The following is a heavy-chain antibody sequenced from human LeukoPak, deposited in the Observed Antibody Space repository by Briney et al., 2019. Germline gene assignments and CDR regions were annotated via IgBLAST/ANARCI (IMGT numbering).Heavy chain of an antibody. Sequence: PGGSLRLSCAASGFTFSYYAMCWVGQAPGEGVEWVSAISGSGGGTYYVASVKGRLTISRDNSKNTLYLQMHSLRAEDTAAYYCAKDFPRIIYYDSSGYVFDYWGQGTLVTVSS. CDR2: ISGSGGGT. CDR1: GFTFSYYA. D-gene: IGHD3-22*01. J-gene: IGHJ4*02. CDR3: AKDFPRIIYYDSSGYVFDY. V-gene: IGHV3-23*01.